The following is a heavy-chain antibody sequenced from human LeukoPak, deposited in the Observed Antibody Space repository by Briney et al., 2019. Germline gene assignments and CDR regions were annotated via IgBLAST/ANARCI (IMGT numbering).Heavy chain of an antibody. CDR1: GGSISSYY. V-gene: IGHV4-59*12. Sequence: SETLSLTCTVSGGSISSYYWSWIRQPPGKGLEWIGYIYYSGSTNYNPSLKSRVTISVDTSKNQFSLKLSSVTAADTAVYYCAREYSSSSGGWFDPWGQGTLVTVSS. J-gene: IGHJ5*02. CDR3: AREYSSSSGGWFDP. D-gene: IGHD6-6*01. CDR2: IYYSGST.